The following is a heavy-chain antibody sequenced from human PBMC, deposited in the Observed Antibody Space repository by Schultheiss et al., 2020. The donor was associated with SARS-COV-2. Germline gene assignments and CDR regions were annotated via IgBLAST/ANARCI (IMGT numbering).Heavy chain of an antibody. V-gene: IGHV3-23*01. D-gene: IGHD2-2*01. CDR3: ARARSVVGPFDY. CDR2: ISGSGGST. J-gene: IGHJ4*02. CDR1: GFTVSSNY. Sequence: GESLKISCAASGFTVSSNYMSWVRQAPGKGLEWVSAISGSGGSTYYADSVKGRFTISRDNSRNTLYLQMNSLRAEDTAVYYCARARSVVGPFDYWGQGTLVTVSS.